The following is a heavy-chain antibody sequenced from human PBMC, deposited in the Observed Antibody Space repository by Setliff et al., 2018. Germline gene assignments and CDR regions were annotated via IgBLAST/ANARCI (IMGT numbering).Heavy chain of an antibody. J-gene: IGHJ4*02. D-gene: IGHD2-15*01. Sequence: WGSLRLSCAASGFTFSSYRMHWVRQAPGKGLEWVAVIWDDGGNKYHADSVKGRFTISRDNSKNTLYLQMNSLRPEDTAVYYCARTCSGSGCYAGLESWGQGTPVTVSS. CDR2: IWDDGGNK. CDR3: ARTCSGSGCYAGLES. CDR1: GFTFSSYR. V-gene: IGHV3-33*08.